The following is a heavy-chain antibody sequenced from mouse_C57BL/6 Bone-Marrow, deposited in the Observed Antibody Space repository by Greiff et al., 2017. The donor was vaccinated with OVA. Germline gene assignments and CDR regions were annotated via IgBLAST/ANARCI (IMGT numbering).Heavy chain of an antibody. V-gene: IGHV1-72*01. J-gene: IGHJ4*01. Sequence: QVQLKQPGAELVKPGASVKLSCKASGYTFTSYGMHWVKQRPGRGLEWIGRIDPNSGGTKYNEKFKSKATLTVDKHSRAAYMQLSSLTSEDSAVYYCARGGACYYYAMDYWGQGTSVTVSS. CDR1: GYTFTSYG. CDR2: IDPNSGGT. CDR3: ARGGACYYYAMDY.